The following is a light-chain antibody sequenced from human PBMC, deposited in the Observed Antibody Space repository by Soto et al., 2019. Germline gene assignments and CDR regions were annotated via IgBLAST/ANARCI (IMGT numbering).Light chain of an antibody. Sequence: DIQMTQSPSTLSGSVGDRVTITCRASQTISSWLAWYQQKPGKAPKLLIYKASTLKSGVPSRFSGSGSGTEFTLTISSLQPDDFETYYFQPYNSYSEAFGPGTKVDIX. V-gene: IGKV1-5*03. CDR3: QPYNSYSEA. J-gene: IGKJ1*01. CDR2: KAS. CDR1: QTISSW.